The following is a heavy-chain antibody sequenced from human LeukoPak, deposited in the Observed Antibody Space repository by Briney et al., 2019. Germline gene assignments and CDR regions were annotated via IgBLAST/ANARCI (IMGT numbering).Heavy chain of an antibody. CDR1: GFTFDDYA. Sequence: GGSLRLSCAASGFTFDDYAMHWVRQAPGKGLEWVSGISWNSGSIGYADSVKGRFTISRDSAKNSLYLQMNSLRAEDTALYYCAKGGRYGGDPKEYYFDYWGQGTLVTVSS. J-gene: IGHJ4*02. CDR2: ISWNSGSI. D-gene: IGHD4-23*01. CDR3: AKGGRYGGDPKEYYFDY. V-gene: IGHV3-9*01.